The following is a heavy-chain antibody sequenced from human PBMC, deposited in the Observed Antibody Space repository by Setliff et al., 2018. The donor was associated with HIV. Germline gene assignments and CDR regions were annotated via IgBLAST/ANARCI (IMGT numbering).Heavy chain of an antibody. J-gene: IGHJ4*02. D-gene: IGHD3-3*01. V-gene: IGHV1-69*06. Sequence: ASVKVSCKASGYTFSSYAISWVRQAPGQGLEWMGRIIPIFGTANYAQKFQGKVTITADKSTSTAYMELSSLRSEDTAVYYCATPDYNFLRGVNVWYFDYWGQGTLVTVSS. CDR3: ATPDYNFLRGVNVWYFDY. CDR2: IIPIFGTA. CDR1: GYTFSSYA.